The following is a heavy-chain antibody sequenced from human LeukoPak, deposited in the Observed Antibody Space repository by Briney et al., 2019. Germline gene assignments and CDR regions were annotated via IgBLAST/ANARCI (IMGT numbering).Heavy chain of an antibody. D-gene: IGHD5-24*01. J-gene: IGHJ4*02. CDR3: ASPPDGYNFDY. CDR1: GFTFSSCA. Sequence: GGSLRLSCAASGFTFSSCAMHWVRQAPGKGLEWVAVISYDGSNKYYADSVKGRFTISRDNSKNTLYLQMNSLRAEDTAVYYCASPPDGYNFDYWGQGTLVTVSS. CDR2: ISYDGSNK. V-gene: IGHV3-30-3*01.